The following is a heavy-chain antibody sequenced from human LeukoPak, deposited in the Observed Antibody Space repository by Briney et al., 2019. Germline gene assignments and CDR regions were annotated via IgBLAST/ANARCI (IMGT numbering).Heavy chain of an antibody. CDR3: ARASYSYDINGWVPFDY. J-gene: IGHJ4*02. Sequence: SETLSLTCAVYGGSFSGYYWSWIRQPPGKGLEWIGSIYYSGNTYYNPSLKSRVTISVDTSKNQFSLKVSSVTAADTAVYYCARASYSYDINGWVPFDYWGQGTLVTVSS. V-gene: IGHV4-34*01. D-gene: IGHD3-22*01. CDR2: IYYSGNT. CDR1: GGSFSGYY.